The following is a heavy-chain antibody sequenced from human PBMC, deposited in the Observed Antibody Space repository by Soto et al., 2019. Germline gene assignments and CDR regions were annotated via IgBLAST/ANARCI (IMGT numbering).Heavy chain of an antibody. CDR2: TYYRSKWYN. V-gene: IGHV6-1*01. D-gene: IGHD2-2*03. CDR3: ARDGYCSSTSCYPYYYYGMDV. Sequence: SHTLSLTCAISGYSVASNSAAWNLITQSPSRGLEWLGRTYYRSKWYNDYAVSVKSRITINPDTSKNQFSLQLNSVTPEDTAVYYCARDGYCSSTSCYPYYYYGMDVWGQGTTVTVSS. J-gene: IGHJ6*02. CDR1: GYSVASNSAA.